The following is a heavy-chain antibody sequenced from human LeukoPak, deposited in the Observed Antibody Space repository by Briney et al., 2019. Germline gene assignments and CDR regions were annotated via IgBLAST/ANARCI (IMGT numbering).Heavy chain of an antibody. Sequence: PGGSLRLSCSVSGFTFSSYAMHWVRQAPGKGLEYVSVIRSDGVDVYYTDSVKGRFTISRDNSKNTLYLRMSSLRPEDTAVYYCVKDLLQVTMKKLDHWGQGTLVTVSS. D-gene: IGHD4-11*01. CDR1: GFTFSSYA. CDR2: IRSDGVDV. V-gene: IGHV3-64D*06. J-gene: IGHJ4*02. CDR3: VKDLLQVTMKKLDH.